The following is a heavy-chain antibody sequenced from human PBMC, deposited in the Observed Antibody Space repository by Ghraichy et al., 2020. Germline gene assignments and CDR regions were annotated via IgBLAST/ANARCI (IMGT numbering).Heavy chain of an antibody. CDR2: IYTSGST. CDR3: ARDKAAAGTRPNYYYYGMDV. V-gene: IGHV4-4*07. J-gene: IGHJ6*02. Sequence: ETLSLTCTVSGGSISSYYWSWIRQPAGKGLEWIGRIYTSGSTNYNPSLKSRVTMSVDTSKNQFSLKLSSVTAADTAVYYCARDKAAAGTRPNYYYYGMDVWGQGTTVTVSS. D-gene: IGHD6-13*01. CDR1: GGSISSYY.